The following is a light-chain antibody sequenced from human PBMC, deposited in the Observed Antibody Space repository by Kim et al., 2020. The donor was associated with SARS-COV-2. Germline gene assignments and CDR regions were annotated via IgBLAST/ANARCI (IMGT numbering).Light chain of an antibody. CDR2: DAS. Sequence: DIQMTQSPSSLSASVGDRVTITCRASQGIYKYLAWYQQKPGKVPKLLIYDASTLQSGFPSRFSGRGSGTSFTLTISSLQPEDVATYYCQKYDVAPYPFGQGTTLEI. V-gene: IGKV1-27*01. CDR1: QGIYKY. J-gene: IGKJ2*01. CDR3: QKYDVAPYP.